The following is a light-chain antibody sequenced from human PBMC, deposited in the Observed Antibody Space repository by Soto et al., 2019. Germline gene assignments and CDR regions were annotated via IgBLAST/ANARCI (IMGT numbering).Light chain of an antibody. Sequence: EIVLTQSPGTLSLSPGERATLSCRASQSVSNNYLAWYQQKPGQAPRLLIYGASNRATGIPDRFSGSGSGTDFTLTISSLQPDDFATYYCQQYNSYLTFGQGTKV. J-gene: IGKJ1*01. CDR2: GAS. CDR1: QSVSNNY. CDR3: QQYNSYLT. V-gene: IGKV3-20*01.